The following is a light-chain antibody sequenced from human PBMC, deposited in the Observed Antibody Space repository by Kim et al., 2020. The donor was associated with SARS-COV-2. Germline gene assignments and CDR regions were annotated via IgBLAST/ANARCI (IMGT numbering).Light chain of an antibody. J-gene: IGLJ1*01. CDR3: CSYTGSTTRYV. Sequence: QSNTISRPGSSSDVGGYNYVSWYQPYPGKAPKLMIYDVTSRPSGVSNRFSGSKSGNTASLTISGLQAEDEADYYCCSYTGSTTRYVFGSGTKVTVL. V-gene: IGLV2-14*03. CDR1: SSDVGGYNY. CDR2: DVT.